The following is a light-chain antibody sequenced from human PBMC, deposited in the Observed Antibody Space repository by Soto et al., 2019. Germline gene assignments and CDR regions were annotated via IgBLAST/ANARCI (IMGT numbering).Light chain of an antibody. Sequence: QSVLTQPASVSGSPGQSITISCTGISSDIGAYDSVSWYQQHPGKAPKLLIFDVSNRPSVVSNRFSGFKSGNVASLTISGLQAEDEADYYCSSYTTNNTLVFGGGTQLTVL. J-gene: IGLJ2*01. CDR1: SSDIGAYDS. V-gene: IGLV2-14*03. CDR2: DVS. CDR3: SSYTTNNTLV.